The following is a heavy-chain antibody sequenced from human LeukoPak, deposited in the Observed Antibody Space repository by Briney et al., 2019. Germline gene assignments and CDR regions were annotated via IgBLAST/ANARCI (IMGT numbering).Heavy chain of an antibody. CDR1: GYSISSGYY. D-gene: IGHD6-13*01. CDR2: IYYSGST. Sequence: SETLSLTCTVSGYSISSGYYWGWIRQPPGKGLEWIGSIYYSGSTYYNPSLKSRVTISVDTSKNQFSLKLSSVTAADTAVYYCARDRSRVAAAGTESDDYWGQGTLVTVSS. J-gene: IGHJ4*02. CDR3: ARDRSRVAAAGTESDDY. V-gene: IGHV4-38-2*02.